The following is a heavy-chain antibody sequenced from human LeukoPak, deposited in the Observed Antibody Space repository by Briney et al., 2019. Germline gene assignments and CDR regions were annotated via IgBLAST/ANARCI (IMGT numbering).Heavy chain of an antibody. V-gene: IGHV3-33*01. CDR2: TWYDGSNK. Sequence: GGSLILSCAASGFIFSSYGMHWVRQAPGKGLEWVAVTWYDGSNKYYADAVKGRFTISRDNSKNTLYLQMNSPRAEDTAVYFCARDHGDYSGKDYWGQGTLVTVSS. J-gene: IGHJ4*02. CDR1: GFIFSSYG. D-gene: IGHD4-17*01. CDR3: ARDHGDYSGKDY.